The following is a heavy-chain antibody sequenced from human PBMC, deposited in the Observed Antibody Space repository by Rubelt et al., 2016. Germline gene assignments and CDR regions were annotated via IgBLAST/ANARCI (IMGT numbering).Heavy chain of an antibody. J-gene: IGHJ4*02. D-gene: IGHD3-22*01. CDR1: GYSISSNGYF. CDR2: INYSGKT. CDR3: VRGFSGFYFWVDS. V-gene: IGHV4-39*01. Sequence: QLQLQESGPGLVKPSETLSLTCTVSGYSISSNGYFWGWIRQPPGKGLEWIGSINYSGKTYYNPSLKSRVTISVDTSKNQCALTLGSVAAAETAVYFCVRGFSGFYFWVDSWGRGALVTVSS.